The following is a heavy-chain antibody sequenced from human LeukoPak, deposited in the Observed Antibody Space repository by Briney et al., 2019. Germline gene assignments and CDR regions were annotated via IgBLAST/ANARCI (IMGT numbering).Heavy chain of an antibody. V-gene: IGHV3-21*01. CDR1: RFTFSSYS. J-gene: IGHJ4*02. CDR3: ARKQLVPSGFDY. Sequence: GGSLRLSCAASRFTFSSYSMNWVRQAPGKGLEWVSSISSSSSYIYYADSVKGRFTISRDNAKNSLYLQMNSLRAEDTAVYYCARKQLVPSGFDYWGQGTLVTVSS. CDR2: ISSSSSYI. D-gene: IGHD6-6*01.